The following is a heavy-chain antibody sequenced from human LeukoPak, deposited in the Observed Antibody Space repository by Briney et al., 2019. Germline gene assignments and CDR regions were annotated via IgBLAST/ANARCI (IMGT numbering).Heavy chain of an antibody. J-gene: IGHJ5*02. CDR2: IYYSGST. CDR1: GGSIRSYY. D-gene: IGHD3-10*01. Sequence: PSETLSLTCTVSGGSIRSYYWSWIRQPPGKGLEWIGYIYYSGSTNYNPSLKRRVTISVDTSKNQFSLKVSSVTAADTAVYYCARDVVYYYGSGSPGGWFDPWGQGTLVTVSS. CDR3: ARDVVYYYGSGSPGGWFDP. V-gene: IGHV4-59*01.